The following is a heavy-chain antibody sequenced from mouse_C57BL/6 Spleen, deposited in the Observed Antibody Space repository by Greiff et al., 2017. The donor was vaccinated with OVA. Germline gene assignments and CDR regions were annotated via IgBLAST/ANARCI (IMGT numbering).Heavy chain of an antibody. CDR3: ARDDDGYSYYFDY. CDR2: ISYDGSN. V-gene: IGHV3-6*01. Sequence: DVKLQESGPGLVKPSQSLSLTCSVTGYSITSGYYWNWIRQFPGNKLEWMGYISYDGSNNYNPSLKNRISITRDTSKNQFFLKLNSVTTEDTATYYCARDDDGYSYYFDYWGQGTTLTVSS. CDR1: GYSITSGYY. J-gene: IGHJ2*01. D-gene: IGHD2-3*01.